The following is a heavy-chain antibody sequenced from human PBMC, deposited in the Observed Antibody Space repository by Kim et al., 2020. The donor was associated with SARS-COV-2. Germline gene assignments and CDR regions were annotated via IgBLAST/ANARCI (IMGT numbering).Heavy chain of an antibody. J-gene: IGHJ4*02. V-gene: IGHV4-39*07. CDR2: IYYSGST. Sequence: SETLSLTCTVSGGSISSSSYYWGWIRQPPGKGLEWIGSIYYSGSTHYNPSLKSRVTISVDTSKNQFSLKLSSVTAADSAVYSCAREQQLVRDFDYWGQGTLVTVSS. CDR1: GGSISSSSYY. CDR3: AREQQLVRDFDY. D-gene: IGHD6-13*01.